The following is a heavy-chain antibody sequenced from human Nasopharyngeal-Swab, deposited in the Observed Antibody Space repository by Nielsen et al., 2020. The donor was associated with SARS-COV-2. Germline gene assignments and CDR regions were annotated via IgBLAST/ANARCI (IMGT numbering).Heavy chain of an antibody. CDR1: GYNFTTYD. CDR2: MNPNSGNT. D-gene: IGHD6-13*01. CDR3: ARVDDSSSWYRYRDPAEYFQH. V-gene: IGHV1-8*01. J-gene: IGHJ1*01. Sequence: ASVKVSCKASGYNFTTYDFNWVRQATGQGLEWMGWMNPNSGNTGYAQKFQGRVTMTRNTSISTAYMELSSLRSEDTAVYYCARVDDSSSWYRYRDPAEYFQHWGQGTLVTVSS.